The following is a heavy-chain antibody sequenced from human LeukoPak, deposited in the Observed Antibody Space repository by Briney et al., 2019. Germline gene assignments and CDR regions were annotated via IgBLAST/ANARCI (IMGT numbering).Heavy chain of an antibody. D-gene: IGHD6-13*01. CDR1: GCTFSSYP. V-gene: IGHV1-69*04. J-gene: IGHJ5*02. Sequence: ASVKVSCKASGCTFSSYPISWLRQPPAQGLDWMGMIIPILGIANYAQKFQGRVTITADKSTSTAYMELSRLRSEDTAVYYCARGVSKAQQLSFANWFDPWGQGTLVTVSS. CDR2: IIPILGIA. CDR3: ARGVSKAQQLSFANWFDP.